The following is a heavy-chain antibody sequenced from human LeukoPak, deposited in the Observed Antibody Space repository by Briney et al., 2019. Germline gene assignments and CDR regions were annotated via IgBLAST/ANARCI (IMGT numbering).Heavy chain of an antibody. V-gene: IGHV4-4*07. Sequence: SETLSLTCTVSNDSISSYYWSWIRQPAGKGLEWIGLISTSGSTNYNPSLKSRVTMSVDTSKNQFSLKLSSVTAADTAVYYCARDDFEYSVHYGMDVWGQGTTVTVSS. D-gene: IGHD3-9*01. CDR1: NDSISSYY. CDR2: ISTSGST. CDR3: ARDDFEYSVHYGMDV. J-gene: IGHJ6*02.